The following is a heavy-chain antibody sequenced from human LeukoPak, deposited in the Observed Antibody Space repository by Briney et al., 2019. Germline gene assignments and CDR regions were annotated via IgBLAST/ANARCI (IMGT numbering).Heavy chain of an antibody. Sequence: SETLSLTCTVSGGSISSYYWSWIRQPPGKGLEWIGYIYYSGSTKYNPSLKSRVTISVDTSKNQFSLKLSSVTVADTAVYYCARHEDGYCSSTSCYGNWGQGTLVTVSS. V-gene: IGHV4-59*08. CDR2: IYYSGST. J-gene: IGHJ4*02. CDR3: ARHEDGYCSSTSCYGN. CDR1: GGSISSYY. D-gene: IGHD2-2*03.